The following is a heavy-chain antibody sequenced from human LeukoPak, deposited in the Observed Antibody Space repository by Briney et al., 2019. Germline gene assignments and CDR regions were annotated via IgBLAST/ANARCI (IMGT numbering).Heavy chain of an antibody. D-gene: IGHD1-26*01. J-gene: IGHJ4*02. CDR2: IKTDGSST. V-gene: IGHV3-74*01. Sequence: PGGSLRLSCAASGFTFSSYWMHWVRQAPGKGLVWVSRIKTDGSSTTYADSVKGRFTISRDNAKNTLYPQMNSLRAEDTAVYYCARDLSYGFDYWGQGTLVTVS. CDR3: ARDLSYGFDY. CDR1: GFTFSSYW.